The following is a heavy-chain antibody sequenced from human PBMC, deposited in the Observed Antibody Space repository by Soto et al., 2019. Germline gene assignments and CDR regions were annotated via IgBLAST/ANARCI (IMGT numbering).Heavy chain of an antibody. CDR1: GFSFSTYW. CDR2: INSDGTT. D-gene: IGHD5-12*01. J-gene: IGHJ4*02. Sequence: LRLSCVASGFSFSTYWMHWVRQGPGKGLVWVSRINSDGTTSYADSVKGRFTISRDNAKNTLYLQMNSLRAEDTAVYFCARGGEWQRSYYFDYWGQGTLVTVSS. CDR3: ARGGEWQRSYYFDY. V-gene: IGHV3-74*01.